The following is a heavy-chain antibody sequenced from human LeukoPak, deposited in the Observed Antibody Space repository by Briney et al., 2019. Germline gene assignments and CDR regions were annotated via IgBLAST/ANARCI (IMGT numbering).Heavy chain of an antibody. Sequence: PGGSLRFSCAASGFTFSSYSMNWVRQAPGKGLEWVSSISSSSSYIYYADSVKGRFTISRDNAKNSLYLQMNSLRAEDTAVYYCAKDARRSSGWYFFDHWGQGTLVTVSS. V-gene: IGHV3-21*01. CDR3: AKDARRSSGWYFFDH. CDR2: ISSSSSYI. D-gene: IGHD6-19*01. J-gene: IGHJ4*02. CDR1: GFTFSSYS.